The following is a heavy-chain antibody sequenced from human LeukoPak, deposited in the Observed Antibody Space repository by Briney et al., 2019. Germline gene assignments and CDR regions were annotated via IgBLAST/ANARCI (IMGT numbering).Heavy chain of an antibody. D-gene: IGHD3-10*01. CDR1: GGSISSYY. CDR2: IHYSGST. CDR3: AREWNGYYGSGSPHFDY. J-gene: IGHJ4*02. V-gene: IGHV4-59*12. Sequence: SETLSLTCTVSGGSISSYYWSWIRQPPGKGVEWIGYIHYSGSTNYNPSLKSRVTISVDTSKNQFSLKLSSVTAADTAVYYCAREWNGYYGSGSPHFDYWGQGTLVTVSS.